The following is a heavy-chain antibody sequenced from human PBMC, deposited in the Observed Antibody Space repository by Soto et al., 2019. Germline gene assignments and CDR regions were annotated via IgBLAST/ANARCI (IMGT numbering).Heavy chain of an antibody. V-gene: IGHV1-69*13. Sequence: SVKVSCKASGGTFSSYAISWVRQAPGQGLEWMGGIIPIFGTANYAQKFQGRVTITADESTSTAYMELSSLRSEDTAVYYCARPIVVVPAASVRDAFGIWGQGTMVTVSS. CDR1: GGTFSSYA. CDR2: IIPIFGTA. J-gene: IGHJ3*02. D-gene: IGHD2-2*01. CDR3: ARPIVVVPAASVRDAFGI.